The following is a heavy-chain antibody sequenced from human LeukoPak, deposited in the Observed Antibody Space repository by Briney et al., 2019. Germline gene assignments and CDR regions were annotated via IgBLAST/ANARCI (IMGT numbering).Heavy chain of an antibody. Sequence: GASVKVSCKASGYTFTSYGISWVRQAPGQGLEWMGWISAYNGNTNYAQKLQGRVTMTTDTSTSTAYMELRSLRSDDTAVYYCARDHLRYFDWLLSPIDDAFDIWGQGTMVTVSS. CDR3: ARDHLRYFDWLLSPIDDAFDI. J-gene: IGHJ3*02. CDR2: ISAYNGNT. V-gene: IGHV1-18*01. CDR1: GYTFTSYG. D-gene: IGHD3-9*01.